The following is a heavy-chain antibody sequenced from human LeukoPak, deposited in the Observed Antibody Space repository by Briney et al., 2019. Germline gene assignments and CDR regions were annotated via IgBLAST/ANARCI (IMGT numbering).Heavy chain of an antibody. V-gene: IGHV3-21*01. D-gene: IGHD3-10*01. Sequence: GGSLRLSCAASGFTFSSYSMNWVRQAPGKVLEWVSSISSSSSYIYYADSVKGRFTISRDNAKNSLYLQMNSLRAEDTAVYYCARDRSYGSGSHAYYYYMDVWGKGTTVTISS. CDR3: ARDRSYGSGSHAYYYYMDV. J-gene: IGHJ6*03. CDR2: ISSSSSYI. CDR1: GFTFSSYS.